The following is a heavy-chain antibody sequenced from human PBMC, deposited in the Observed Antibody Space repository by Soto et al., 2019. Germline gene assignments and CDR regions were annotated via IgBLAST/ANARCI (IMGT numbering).Heavy chain of an antibody. CDR1: GFTFIRSA. Sequence: EVQLVESGGGLVKPGGSLGLSCATSGFTFIRSAMNWVRQAQGKGLEWFSCISGSSSSIYYADSVNGRFTISRDNAKNSLYLQMNSLRAEDTAVYYCAIDPFGGGDSDWFDPWGQGTLVTVSS. V-gene: IGHV3-21*01. D-gene: IGHD2-21*02. CDR3: AIDPFGGGDSDWFDP. J-gene: IGHJ5*02. CDR2: ISGSSSSI.